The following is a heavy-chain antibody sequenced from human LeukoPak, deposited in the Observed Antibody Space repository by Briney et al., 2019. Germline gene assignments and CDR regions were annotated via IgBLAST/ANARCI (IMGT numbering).Heavy chain of an antibody. D-gene: IGHD6-13*01. Sequence: GGSLRLSCAASGFIFSTYWMNWVRQTPEKGLEFVANIDQGGSVRNYMDSLKGRCTISRDNAKKSLYLEINSLRADDTAVYYCARDPESSSFDLWGRGALVTVSS. CDR2: IDQGGSVR. V-gene: IGHV3-7*01. CDR3: ARDPESSSFDL. J-gene: IGHJ4*02. CDR1: GFIFSTYW.